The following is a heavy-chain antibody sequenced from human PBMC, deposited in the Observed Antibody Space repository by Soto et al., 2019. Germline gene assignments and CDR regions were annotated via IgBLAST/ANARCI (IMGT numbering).Heavy chain of an antibody. Sequence: VSVKVSCKASGYTFTSYGICWVRQAPGQGLEWMGWISAYNGNTNYAQKLQGRVTMTTDTSTSTAYMELRSLRSDDTAVYYCARDLSDFWSGYWFGRWFDPWGQGTLVTVSS. V-gene: IGHV1-18*01. CDR3: ARDLSDFWSGYWFGRWFDP. J-gene: IGHJ5*02. CDR1: GYTFTSYG. CDR2: ISAYNGNT. D-gene: IGHD3-3*01.